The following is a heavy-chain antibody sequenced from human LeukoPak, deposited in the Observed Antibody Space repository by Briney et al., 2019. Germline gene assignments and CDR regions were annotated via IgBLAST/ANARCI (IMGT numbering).Heavy chain of an antibody. J-gene: IGHJ3*02. D-gene: IGHD3-3*01. V-gene: IGHV3-74*01. Sequence: GGSLRLSCAASGFTFSSYGMHWVRQDPGKGLVWVSHMNGDGSSTSYADSVKGRFTISRDNAKNTLYLQMNRLKAEDTAVYYCARSATDAFDIWGQGTMVTVSS. CDR3: ARSATDAFDI. CDR2: MNGDGSST. CDR1: GFTFSSYG.